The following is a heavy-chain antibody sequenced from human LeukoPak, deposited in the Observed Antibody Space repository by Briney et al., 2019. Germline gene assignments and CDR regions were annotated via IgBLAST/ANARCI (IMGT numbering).Heavy chain of an antibody. CDR3: ARVELRQVFMDV. CDR2: IYYSGST. J-gene: IGHJ6*02. V-gene: IGHV4-59*08. D-gene: IGHD1-26*01. Sequence: SETLSLTCTVSGGSISSYYWSWIRQPPGKGLEWIGYIYYSGSTYYNPSLKSRVTISVDTSKNQFSLKLSSVTAADTAVYYCARVELRQVFMDVWGQGTTVTVSS. CDR1: GGSISSYY.